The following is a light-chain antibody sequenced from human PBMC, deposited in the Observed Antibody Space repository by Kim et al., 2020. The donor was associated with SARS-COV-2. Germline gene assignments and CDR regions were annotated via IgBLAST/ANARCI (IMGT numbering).Light chain of an antibody. CDR3: QTWDSSTVV. J-gene: IGLJ3*02. CDR1: EEKF. V-gene: IGLV3-1*01. Sequence: EEKFASWFQQKPGQSPVLVIYEDTKRPSGIPERISGSTSGNTATLTISGTQAMDEADYYCQTWDSSTVVFGGGTQRPS. CDR2: EDT.